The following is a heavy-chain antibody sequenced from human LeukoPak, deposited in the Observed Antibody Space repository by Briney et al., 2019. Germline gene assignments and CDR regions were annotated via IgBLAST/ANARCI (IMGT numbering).Heavy chain of an antibody. D-gene: IGHD4-17*01. J-gene: IGHJ4*02. CDR2: IYYSGST. Sequence: PSETLSLTCTVSGGSISSGGYYWSWIRQHPGKGLEWIGYIYYSGSTYYNPSLKSRVTISVDTSKNQFSLKLSSVTAADTAVYCCARVKRDYGDQHFDYWGQGTLVTVSS. V-gene: IGHV4-31*03. CDR3: ARVKRDYGDQHFDY. CDR1: GGSISSGGYY.